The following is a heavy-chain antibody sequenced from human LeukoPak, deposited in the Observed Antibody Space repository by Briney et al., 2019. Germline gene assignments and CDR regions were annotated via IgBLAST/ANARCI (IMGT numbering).Heavy chain of an antibody. J-gene: IGHJ4*02. Sequence: KPSETLSLTCTVSGGSISSYYWSWIRQPPGKGLEWIGYIYYSGSTNYNPSLKSRVTISVDTSKNQFSLKLGSVTAADTAVYYCARQPYMLGAYYFDYWGQGTLVTVSS. CDR1: GGSISSYY. V-gene: IGHV4-59*08. CDR2: IYYSGST. D-gene: IGHD1-26*01. CDR3: ARQPYMLGAYYFDY.